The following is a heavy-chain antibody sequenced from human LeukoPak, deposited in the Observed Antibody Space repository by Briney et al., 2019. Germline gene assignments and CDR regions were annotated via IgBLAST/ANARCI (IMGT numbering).Heavy chain of an antibody. D-gene: IGHD5-18*01. CDR2: IKQDGSEK. CDR3: ASQRDTATVQTSSFDF. Sequence: GGSLRLSCTASGFTFSSYWMSWVRQAPGKGLEWVANIKQDGSEKYYVDSVKGRFTISKDNAKNSLYLQMNSPRAEDTAVYYCASQRDTATVQTSSFDFWGQGTLVTVSS. J-gene: IGHJ4*02. CDR1: GFTFSSYW. V-gene: IGHV3-7*03.